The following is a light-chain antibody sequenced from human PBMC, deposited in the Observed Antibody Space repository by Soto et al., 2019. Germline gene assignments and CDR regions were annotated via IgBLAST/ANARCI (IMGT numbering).Light chain of an antibody. CDR1: NSDVGGYNY. V-gene: IGLV2-14*01. Sequence: QSALTQPASVSGSSGQSIAISCTGTNSDVGGYNYVSWYQQHPGKAPKLMIYEVSNRPSGASNRFSGSKSGNTASLTISGLQAEDEADYYCSSYTSNNTWVFGGGTK. J-gene: IGLJ3*02. CDR2: EVS. CDR3: SSYTSNNTWV.